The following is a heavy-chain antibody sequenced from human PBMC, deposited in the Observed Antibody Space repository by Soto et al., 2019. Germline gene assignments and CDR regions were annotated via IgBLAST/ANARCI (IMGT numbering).Heavy chain of an antibody. D-gene: IGHD3-22*01. Sequence: GGSLRLSFAASGFTFSDYYMSWIRQAPGKGLEWVSYISSSSSYTNYADSVKGRFTISRDNAKNSLYLQMNSLRAEDTAVYYCARGSKRYYYDSSGSGDLDYWGQGTLVTVSS. CDR1: GFTFSDYY. J-gene: IGHJ4*02. CDR2: ISSSSSYT. CDR3: ARGSKRYYYDSSGSGDLDY. V-gene: IGHV3-11*06.